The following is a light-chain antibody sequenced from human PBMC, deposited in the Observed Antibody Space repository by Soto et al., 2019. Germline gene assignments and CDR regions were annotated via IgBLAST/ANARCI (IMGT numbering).Light chain of an antibody. CDR3: EQRQYWPPIT. CDR2: DAS. Sequence: VLTQSPATLSLSPGERATLSCRTSLSVSSYLAWYQQRPGQAPRLLIYDASNRATGIPARFSGSGYGTDFNLTISSLEPEDFAVYYYEQRQYWPPITFGQGTRLEIK. V-gene: IGKV3-11*01. CDR1: LSVSSY. J-gene: IGKJ5*01.